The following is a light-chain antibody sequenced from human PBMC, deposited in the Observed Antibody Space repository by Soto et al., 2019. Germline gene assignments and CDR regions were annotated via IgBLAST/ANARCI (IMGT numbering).Light chain of an antibody. Sequence: EIVLTQSPGTLSLSPGERATLSCRASQSVNSNYFAWYQQKPGQGPRVLIYGASSRATGIPDRFSGSGSGTDFTLTISRLEPEDFAVYYCQQYGSSSWTFGQGTKVEIK. CDR1: QSVNSNY. V-gene: IGKV3-20*01. CDR2: GAS. J-gene: IGKJ1*01. CDR3: QQYGSSSWT.